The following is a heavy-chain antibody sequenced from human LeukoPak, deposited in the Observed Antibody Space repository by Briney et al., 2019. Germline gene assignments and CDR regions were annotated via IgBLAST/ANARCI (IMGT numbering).Heavy chain of an antibody. J-gene: IGHJ4*02. CDR3: AGVILDSSGPLGVFDY. CDR1: GYTFTSYG. CDR2: ISAYNGNT. Sequence: ASVKVSCKASGYTFTSYGISWVRQAPGQGLEWMGWISAYNGNTNYAQKLQGRVTMTTDTSTSTAYMELRSLRSDDTAVYYCAGVILDSSGPLGVFDYWGQGTLVTVSS. D-gene: IGHD3-22*01. V-gene: IGHV1-18*01.